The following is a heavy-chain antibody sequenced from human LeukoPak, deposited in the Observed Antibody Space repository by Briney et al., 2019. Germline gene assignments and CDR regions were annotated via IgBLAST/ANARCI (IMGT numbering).Heavy chain of an antibody. J-gene: IGHJ3*02. CDR1: GGPISSYY. Sequence: SETLSLPCTVSGGPISSYYWSWLRQPPGKALEWIGEINHSGSTNYNPSLKSRVTISVDTSKNQFSLKLSSVTAADTAVYYCARDLTLDRVGGNFDIWGQGTMVTVSS. V-gene: IGHV4-34*01. CDR2: INHSGST. CDR3: ARDLTLDRVGGNFDI. D-gene: IGHD1-1*01.